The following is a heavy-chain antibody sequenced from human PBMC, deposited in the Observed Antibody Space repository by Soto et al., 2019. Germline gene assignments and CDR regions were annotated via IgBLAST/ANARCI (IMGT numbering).Heavy chain of an antibody. Sequence: GGSLRPSCAASGFSCSSYAMSWVRQAAGKVLGWVSAISGSGGSTYYADSVKGRFTISGDNAKNTLYLQMNSLRAEDTAVYYCAKDTGVITMIVGEVYWGQGTLVTVSS. CDR3: AKDTGVITMIVGEVY. CDR1: GFSCSSYA. J-gene: IGHJ4*02. V-gene: IGHV3-23*01. CDR2: ISGSGGST. D-gene: IGHD3-22*01.